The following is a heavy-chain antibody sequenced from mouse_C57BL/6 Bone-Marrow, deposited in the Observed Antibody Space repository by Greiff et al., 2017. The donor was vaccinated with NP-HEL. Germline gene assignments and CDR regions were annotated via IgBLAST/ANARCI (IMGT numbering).Heavy chain of an antibody. CDR1: GYTFTDYY. CDR2: INPYNGGT. J-gene: IGHJ1*03. D-gene: IGHD1-1*01. CDR3: ARCNYYGSSSWYFDV. V-gene: IGHV1-19*01. Sequence: EVQLQQSGPVLVKPGASVKMSCKASGYTFTDYYMNWVKQSHGKSLEWIGVINPYNGGTSYNQKFKGKATLTVDKSSSTAYMELNSLTSEDSAVYYCARCNYYGSSSWYFDVWGTGTTVTVSS.